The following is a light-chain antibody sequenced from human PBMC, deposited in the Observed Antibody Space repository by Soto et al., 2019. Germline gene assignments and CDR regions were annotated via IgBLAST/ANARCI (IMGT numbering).Light chain of an antibody. J-gene: IGLJ2*01. CDR2: LNN. Sequence: SYELTQPPSVSVSPGQTASITCSGDKLGDRYASWYQQKPGRSPVMVIYLNNNRPSGIPERFSGSNSGNTATLTISGTQTVDEADYYCQAWDSSTVVFGGGTKLTVL. CDR3: QAWDSSTVV. V-gene: IGLV3-1*01. CDR1: KLGDRY.